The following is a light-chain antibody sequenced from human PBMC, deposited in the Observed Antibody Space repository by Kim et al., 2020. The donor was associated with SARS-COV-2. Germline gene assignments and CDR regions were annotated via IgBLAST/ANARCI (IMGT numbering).Light chain of an antibody. V-gene: IGLV1-44*01. J-gene: IGLJ3*02. CDR2: SNN. Sequence: GHSVTISCSGSSSNIGSNMVSWYQQLPGTAPKLLIYSNNQRPSGVPDRFSGSKSGTSASLAISGLQSEDEADYYCATWDDSLNGWVFGGGTQLTVL. CDR3: ATWDDSLNGWV. CDR1: SSNIGSNM.